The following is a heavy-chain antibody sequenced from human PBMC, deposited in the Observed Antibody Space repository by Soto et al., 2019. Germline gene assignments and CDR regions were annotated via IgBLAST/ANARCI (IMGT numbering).Heavy chain of an antibody. V-gene: IGHV3-48*02. CDR2: ISTSSSTI. CDR3: ARGPVAVPAAPYYFDY. J-gene: IGHJ4*02. D-gene: IGHD2-2*01. Sequence: PGGSLRLSCAASGFAFSSYSMNWVRQAPGKGLEWVSYISTSSSTIYYADSVKGRLTISRDNAKNSLYLQMNSLGDEDTAVYYCARGPVAVPAAPYYFDYWGQGTLVTVSS. CDR1: GFAFSSYS.